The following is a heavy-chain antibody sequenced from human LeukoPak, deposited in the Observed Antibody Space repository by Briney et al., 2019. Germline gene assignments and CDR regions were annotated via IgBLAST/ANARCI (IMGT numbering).Heavy chain of an antibody. CDR1: GFNFSGYG. Sequence: GGSLRLSCAASGFNFSGYGMHWVRQAPGKGLEWVSFIQYDGRTIFYTDSVKGRFTISRDNSKNTLHLQMNSLRIEDTAVYYCAKEVQLLPFDYWGQGTLVTVSS. CDR2: IQYDGRTI. CDR3: AKEVQLLPFDY. V-gene: IGHV3-30*02. D-gene: IGHD2-2*01. J-gene: IGHJ4*02.